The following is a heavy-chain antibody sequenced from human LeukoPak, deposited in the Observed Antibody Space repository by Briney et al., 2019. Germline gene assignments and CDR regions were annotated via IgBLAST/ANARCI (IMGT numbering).Heavy chain of an antibody. CDR2: ISSSSSTI. Sequence: PGGSLRLSXAASGFTFGSYSMNWVRQAPGKGLEWVSYISSSSSTIYYADSVKGRFTISRDNAKNSLYLQMNSLRAEDTAVYYCAREMGIVGAWGQGTLVTVSS. V-gene: IGHV3-48*01. CDR1: GFTFGSYS. D-gene: IGHD1-26*01. J-gene: IGHJ4*02. CDR3: AREMGIVGA.